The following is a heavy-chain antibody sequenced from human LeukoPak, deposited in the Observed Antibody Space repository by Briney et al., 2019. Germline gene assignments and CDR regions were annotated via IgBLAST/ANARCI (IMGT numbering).Heavy chain of an antibody. CDR3: ARGLGNDGIFDY. Sequence: GASVKVSCKASGYTFSYDINWVRQATGQGLEWMGWMNPNSGNTGYAQKFQGRVTMTRNTSISTAYMELGSLRSEDTAVYYCARGLGNDGIFDYWGQGTLVSVSS. CDR1: GYTFSYD. D-gene: IGHD1-1*01. CDR2: MNPNSGNT. V-gene: IGHV1-8*01. J-gene: IGHJ4*02.